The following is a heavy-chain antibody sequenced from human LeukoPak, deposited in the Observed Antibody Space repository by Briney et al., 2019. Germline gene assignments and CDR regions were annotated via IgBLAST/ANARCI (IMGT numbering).Heavy chain of an antibody. J-gene: IGHJ4*02. CDR3: ARGPLVVPLDY. Sequence: GGSLRLSCAASGFTFSSYWMTWVRQAPGKGLEWVANIKQDGSEAYYVDSVKGRFTVSRDNAKNSLYLQLNSLGAEDTAVYYCARGPLVVPLDYWGQGTLVTVSS. D-gene: IGHD2-15*01. CDR1: GFTFSSYW. V-gene: IGHV3-7*04. CDR2: IKQDGSEA.